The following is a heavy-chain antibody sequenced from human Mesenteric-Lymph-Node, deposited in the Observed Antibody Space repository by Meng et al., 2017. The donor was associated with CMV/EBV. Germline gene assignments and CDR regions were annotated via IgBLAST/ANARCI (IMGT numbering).Heavy chain of an antibody. V-gene: IGHV3-9*01. CDR2: ISADGGNI. CDR1: GFTFDDYA. D-gene: IGHD2-15*01. J-gene: IGHJ5*02. Sequence: GGSLRLSCAPSGFTFDDYAMHWVRQVPGKGLEWVAGISADGGNIGYADSVWGRFTISRDNAKKSLSLQMNNLRVEDTALYHCAKDKEAAPYTYFDPWGQGTLVTVSS. CDR3: AKDKEAAPYTYFDP.